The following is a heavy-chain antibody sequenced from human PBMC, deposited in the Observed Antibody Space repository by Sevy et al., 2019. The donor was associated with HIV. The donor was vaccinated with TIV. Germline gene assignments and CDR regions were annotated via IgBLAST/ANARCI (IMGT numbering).Heavy chain of an antibody. CDR2: ISSDGSDI. V-gene: IGHV3-30*01. J-gene: IGHJ4*02. D-gene: IGHD2-21*01. Sequence: GGSLRLSCAASGFTFNTYSIHWVRQTPGRGLQCVALISSDGSDINYADFVSGRFTISRDNSKNTVHLQMNSLRVEDTAVYYCARDSRGSIHYWGQGTLVTVSS. CDR3: ARDSRGSIHY. CDR1: GFTFNTYS.